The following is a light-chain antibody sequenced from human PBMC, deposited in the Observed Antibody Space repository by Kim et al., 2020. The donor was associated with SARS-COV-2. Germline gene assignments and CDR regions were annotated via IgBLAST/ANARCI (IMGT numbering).Light chain of an antibody. CDR1: NIGSKS. J-gene: IGLJ2*01. CDR3: QVWDSSTV. Sequence: SYELTQPPSVSVAPGKTARITCGGNNIGSKSVHWYQQKPGQAPVLVIYYDNDRPSGIPERFSGSNSGNTATLTISRVEAGDEADCYCQVWDSSTVFG. V-gene: IGLV3-21*04. CDR2: YDN.